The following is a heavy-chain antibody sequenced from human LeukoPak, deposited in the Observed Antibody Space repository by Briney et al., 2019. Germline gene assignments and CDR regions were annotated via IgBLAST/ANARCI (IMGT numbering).Heavy chain of an antibody. CDR3: ARDRRGITGTEWFDP. CDR2: IKYDGSEK. CDR1: GFTFRSYW. V-gene: IGHV3-7*03. Sequence: PGGSLRLSCAASGFTFRSYWMSWVRQAPEKGLEWVANIKYDGSEKYYVDSVKGRFTISRDNAKNSLYLQMNSLRVEDTALYYCARDRRGITGTEWFDPWGQGTLVTVSS. D-gene: IGHD1-20*01. J-gene: IGHJ5*02.